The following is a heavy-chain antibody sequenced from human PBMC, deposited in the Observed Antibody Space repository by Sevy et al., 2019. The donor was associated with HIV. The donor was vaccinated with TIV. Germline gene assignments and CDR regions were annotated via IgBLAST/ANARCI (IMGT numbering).Heavy chain of an antibody. D-gene: IGHD3-10*01. CDR1: GFTFSDYY. CDR2: LSSSGSTI. J-gene: IGHJ6*02. V-gene: IGHV3-11*01. CDR3: TREVRPHGYYGIDV. Sequence: GGSLRLSCAASGFTFSDYYMTWIRQAPGKGLEWVSYLSSSGSTIYYADSVKGRFTISRDNAKNSLYLQMNSLRAEDTAVYYCTREVRPHGYYGIDVWGQGTTVTVSS.